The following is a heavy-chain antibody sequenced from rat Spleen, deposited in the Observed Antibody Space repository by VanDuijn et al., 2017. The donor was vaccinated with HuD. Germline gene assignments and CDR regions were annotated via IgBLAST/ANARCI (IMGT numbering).Heavy chain of an antibody. CDR3: ARYRDSYDHVGIFDY. CDR1: GYSITSNF. Sequence: EVQLQESGPGLVKPSQSLSLTCSVTGYSITSNFWGWIRKFPGNKMEWMGYINYSGSTSYIPSLKSRISITRDTSKNQFFLHLNSVTTEDTATYYGARYRDSYDHVGIFDYWGQGVMVTVSS. J-gene: IGHJ2*01. D-gene: IGHD1-12*01. CDR2: INYSGST. V-gene: IGHV3-1*01.